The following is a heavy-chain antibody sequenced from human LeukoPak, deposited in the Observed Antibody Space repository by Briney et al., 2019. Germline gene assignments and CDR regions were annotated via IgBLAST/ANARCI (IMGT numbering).Heavy chain of an antibody. V-gene: IGHV3-23*01. J-gene: IGHJ4*02. Sequence: GGSLRLSCAASGFTFSSYGMNWVRQAPGKGLEWVAAISGTGSGTYYADSVKGRCTISRDNSKNTLYLQINSLRAEDTAVYYCAKRPMARTFDFWGQGTLVTVSS. D-gene: IGHD3-10*01. CDR2: ISGTGSGT. CDR3: AKRPMARTFDF. CDR1: GFTFSSYG.